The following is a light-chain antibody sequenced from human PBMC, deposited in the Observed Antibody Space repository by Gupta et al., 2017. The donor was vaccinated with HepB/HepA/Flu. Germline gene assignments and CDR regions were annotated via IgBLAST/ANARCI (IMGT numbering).Light chain of an antibody. Sequence: QSALTQPASVCGSPGQSITHSCTGTSSAVGSDNLGSCYHQHTAQAHQLMIYEVSRRTAGVSSRFSGSKAGNTASLTISGLEAEDGADYYCYSYAGSSTLVFGGGTMLTVL. CDR3: YSYAGSSTLV. J-gene: IGLJ3*02. CDR2: EVS. CDR1: SSAVGSDNL. V-gene: IGLV2-23*02.